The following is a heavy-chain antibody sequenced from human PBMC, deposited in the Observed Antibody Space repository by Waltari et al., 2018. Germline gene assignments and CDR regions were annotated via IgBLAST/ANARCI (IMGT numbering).Heavy chain of an antibody. CDR3: ARGVVGATYGMDV. V-gene: IGHV1-46*01. Sequence: QVQLVQSGAEVKKPGASVTVSCKAYGYPFTSYYMHWVRQAPGQGLEWMGIINPSGGSTSYAQKFQGRVTMTRDTSTSTVYMELSSLRSEDTAVYYCARGVVGATYGMDVWGQGTTVTVSS. J-gene: IGHJ6*02. CDR2: INPSGGST. CDR1: GYPFTSYY. D-gene: IGHD1-26*01.